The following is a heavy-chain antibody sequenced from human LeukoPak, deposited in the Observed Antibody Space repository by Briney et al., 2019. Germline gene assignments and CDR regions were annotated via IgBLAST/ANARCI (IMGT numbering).Heavy chain of an antibody. CDR2: IIPIFGTA. CDR3: ARDRSSWYSREYYFDY. J-gene: IGHJ4*02. Sequence: SVKVSCKASGGTFSSYAISWVRQAPGQGLEWMGGIIPIFGTANYAQKFQGRVTITADKSTSTAYMELSSLRSEDTAVYYCARDRSSWYSREYYFDYWGQGTLVTVSS. D-gene: IGHD6-13*01. V-gene: IGHV1-69*06. CDR1: GGTFSSYA.